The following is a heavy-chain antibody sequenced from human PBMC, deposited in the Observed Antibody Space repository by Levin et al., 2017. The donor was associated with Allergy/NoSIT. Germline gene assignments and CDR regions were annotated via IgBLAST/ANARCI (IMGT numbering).Heavy chain of an antibody. CDR3: ARRDCSGGSCYLGVDY. V-gene: IGHV1-8*01. J-gene: IGHJ4*02. D-gene: IGHD2-15*01. CDR2: MNPNNGNT. CDR1: GYTFTSHD. Sequence: GESLKISCKASGYTFTSHDLNWVRQATGQGLEWMGWMNPNNGNTGYAQKFQGRVTMTRDTSISTAYMELSSLTSEDTAVYFCARRDCSGGSCYLGVDYWGQGTLVTVSS.